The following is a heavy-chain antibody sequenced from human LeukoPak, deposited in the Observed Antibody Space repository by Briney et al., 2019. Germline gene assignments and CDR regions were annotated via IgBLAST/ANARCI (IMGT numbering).Heavy chain of an antibody. Sequence: TGGSLRLSCAASGFTVSNNYMNWVRQAPGKGLEWVSVIYSGGSTYYADAVKGRFTISRDNSKNTLYLRMNSLRAEDTAVYYCARDRLRTDAFDVWGQGTMVTVSS. CDR3: ARDRLRTDAFDV. V-gene: IGHV3-53*01. J-gene: IGHJ3*01. CDR2: IYSGGST. CDR1: GFTVSNNY. D-gene: IGHD5-12*01.